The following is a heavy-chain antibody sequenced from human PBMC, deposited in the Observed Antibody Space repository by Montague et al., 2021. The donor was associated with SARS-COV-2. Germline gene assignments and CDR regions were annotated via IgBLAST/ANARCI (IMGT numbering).Heavy chain of an antibody. Sequence: SETLSLTCAVYRESFSGYYWIWIRQPPGKGLEWIGEINHSGSTNYSPSLKSRVTILVDTYKNQFSLKLCTGTAADAAVYYCARGPLLSFVSGRYSVRLFDWWGRGTLVTVSS. CDR3: ARGPLLSFVSGRYSVRLFDW. CDR1: RESFSGYY. CDR2: INHSGST. J-gene: IGHJ4*02. D-gene: IGHD3-10*01. V-gene: IGHV4-34*01.